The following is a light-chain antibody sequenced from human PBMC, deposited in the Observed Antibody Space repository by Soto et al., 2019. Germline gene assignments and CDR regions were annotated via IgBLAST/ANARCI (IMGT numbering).Light chain of an antibody. J-gene: IGKJ4*01. CDR3: QQRVSWPLT. Sequence: EIVLTQAPVTLYLSPGERATLSCRASQSVRSYLAWYQQKPGQAPRLLISDASDRAAGIPARFSGSGSGTAFTLTISGLEPEDFAVYYCQQRVSWPLTFGGGT. CDR2: DAS. CDR1: QSVRSY. V-gene: IGKV3-11*01.